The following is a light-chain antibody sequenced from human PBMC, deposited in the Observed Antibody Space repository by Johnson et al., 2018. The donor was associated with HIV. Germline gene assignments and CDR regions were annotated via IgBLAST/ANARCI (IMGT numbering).Light chain of an antibody. Sequence: QAVLTQPPSVSAAPGQKVTISCYGSTSNIGNNYVSWYQQLPGKAPKLLIYENNKRPSGIPDRFSGSKSGTSATLGITGLQTGDEADYYCATWDTSLSTGGVFGTGTKVTVL. CDR3: ATWDTSLSTGGV. J-gene: IGLJ1*01. V-gene: IGLV1-51*01. CDR2: ENN. CDR1: TSNIGNNY.